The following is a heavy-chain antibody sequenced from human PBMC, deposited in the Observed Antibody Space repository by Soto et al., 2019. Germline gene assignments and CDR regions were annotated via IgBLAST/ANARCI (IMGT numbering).Heavy chain of an antibody. D-gene: IGHD2-21*01. J-gene: IGHJ4*02. Sequence: ETLSLTCTVSGASITGTSYWSWIRQPAGKGLEWIGRFSLSGTTNYNPSLRSRVTMSADVSKNQFSLRLTSVTAADTALYYCARGMTPPCAPAWYYFDSWGQGTLVTVSS. CDR2: FSLSGTT. V-gene: IGHV4-4*07. CDR3: ARGMTPPCAPAWYYFDS. CDR1: GASITGTSY.